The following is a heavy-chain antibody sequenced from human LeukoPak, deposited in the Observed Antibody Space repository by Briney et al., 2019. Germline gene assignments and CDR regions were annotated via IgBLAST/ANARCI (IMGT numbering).Heavy chain of an antibody. J-gene: IGHJ4*02. Sequence: QAGGSLRLSCAASGFTFSSYAMSWVRQAPGKGLEWVSAISGSGGSTYYADSVKGRFTISRDNSKNTLYLQMNSLRAEDTAVYYCAKDSDRIVVVTAIAYWGQGTLVTVSS. D-gene: IGHD2-21*02. V-gene: IGHV3-23*01. CDR1: GFTFSSYA. CDR3: AKDSDRIVVVTAIAY. CDR2: ISGSGGST.